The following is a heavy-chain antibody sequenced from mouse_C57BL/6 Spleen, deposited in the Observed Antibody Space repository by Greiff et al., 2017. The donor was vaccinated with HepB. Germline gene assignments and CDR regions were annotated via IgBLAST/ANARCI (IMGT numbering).Heavy chain of an antibody. V-gene: IGHV1-15*01. CDR3: TRNYYDYRVSDY. CDR2: IDPETGGT. Sequence: QVQLKQSGAELVRPGASVTLSCKASGYTFTDYEMHWVKQTPVHGLEWIGAIDPETGGTAYNQKFKGKAILTADKSSSTAYMELRSLTSEDSAVYYCTRNYYDYRVSDYWGQGTTLTVSS. CDR1: GYTFTDYE. D-gene: IGHD2-4*01. J-gene: IGHJ2*01.